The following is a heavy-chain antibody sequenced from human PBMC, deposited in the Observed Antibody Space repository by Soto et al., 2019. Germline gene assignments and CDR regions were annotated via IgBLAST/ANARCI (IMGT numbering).Heavy chain of an antibody. J-gene: IGHJ6*03. CDR3: ARPFGWYKLAYMDV. CDR2: IYYSGST. Sequence: PSETLSLTCTVSGGSISSSSYYWGWIRQPPGKGLEWIGSIYYSGSTYYNPSLKSRVTISVDTSKNQFSLKLSSVTVADTAVYYCARPFGWYKLAYMDVWGKGTTVTVSS. CDR1: GGSISSSSYY. V-gene: IGHV4-39*01. D-gene: IGHD1-20*01.